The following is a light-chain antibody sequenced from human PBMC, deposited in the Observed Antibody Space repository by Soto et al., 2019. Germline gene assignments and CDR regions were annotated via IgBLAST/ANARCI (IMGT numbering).Light chain of an antibody. J-gene: IGKJ2*01. CDR3: QQTYSNPPYT. CDR2: NAA. V-gene: IGKV1-39*01. CDR1: QGVSGY. Sequence: DIQMTQSPSSLSASVGDRVTITCRASQGVSGYLHWYQVKPGKAPKLLIYNAASLQSGVPSRFSGSGYGTAFSLTISSLQPEDFGTYYCQQTYSNPPYTFGQGTKLEI.